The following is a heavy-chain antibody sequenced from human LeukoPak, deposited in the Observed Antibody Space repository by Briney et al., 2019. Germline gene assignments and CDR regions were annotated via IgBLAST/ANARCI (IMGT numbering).Heavy chain of an antibody. V-gene: IGHV4-4*07. CDR1: GGSISSYY. J-gene: IGHJ6*03. Sequence: PSETLSLTCTVSGGSISSYYWSWIRQPAGKGLEWIGRIYTSGSTTYNPPLKSRATMSVDTSKNQFSLKLSSVTAADTAVYCCARISTVTTSRAYYYYYYMDVWGKGTTVTVSS. CDR2: IYTSGST. D-gene: IGHD4-17*01. CDR3: ARISTVTTSRAYYYYYYMDV.